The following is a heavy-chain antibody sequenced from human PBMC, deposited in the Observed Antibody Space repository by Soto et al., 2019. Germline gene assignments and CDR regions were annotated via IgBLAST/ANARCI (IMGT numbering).Heavy chain of an antibody. V-gene: IGHV3-21*01. J-gene: IGHJ4*02. CDR3: TARDFDY. CDR1: GFTFSSYS. Sequence: LRLSCAASGFTFSSYSMNWVRQAPGKGLEWVSSISSSSSYIYYADSVKGRFTISRDNAKSSLYLQMNSLRAEDTAVYYCTARDFDYWGQGTLVTVSS. CDR2: ISSSSSYI.